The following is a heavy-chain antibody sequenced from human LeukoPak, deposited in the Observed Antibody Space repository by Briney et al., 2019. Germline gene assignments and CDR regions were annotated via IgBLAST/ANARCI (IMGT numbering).Heavy chain of an antibody. D-gene: IGHD3-22*01. CDR3: ARGAHYYDSSGYSKLRFFDY. CDR1: GGTFSSYA. Sequence: SVKVSCKASGGTFSSYAISWVRQAPGQGLEWMGGIIPIFGTANYAQKFQGRVTITADKSTSTAYMELSSLRSEDTAVYYCARGAHYYDSSGYSKLRFFDYWGQGTLVTVSS. J-gene: IGHJ4*02. V-gene: IGHV1-69*06. CDR2: IIPIFGTA.